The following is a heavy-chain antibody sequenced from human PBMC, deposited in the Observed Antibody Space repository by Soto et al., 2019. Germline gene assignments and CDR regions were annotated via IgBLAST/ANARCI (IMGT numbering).Heavy chain of an antibody. CDR2: IYYSGST. J-gene: IGHJ6*02. D-gene: IGHD2-2*01. V-gene: IGHV4-31*03. Sequence: QVQLQESGPGLVKPSQTLSLTCTVSGGSISSGGYYWSWIRQHPGKGLEWIGYIYYSGSTYYNPSLKSRVTISVATSKNQFSLKLSSVTAADTAVYYCARYCSSTSCYEVENGMDVWGQGTTVTVSS. CDR3: ARYCSSTSCYEVENGMDV. CDR1: GGSISSGGYY.